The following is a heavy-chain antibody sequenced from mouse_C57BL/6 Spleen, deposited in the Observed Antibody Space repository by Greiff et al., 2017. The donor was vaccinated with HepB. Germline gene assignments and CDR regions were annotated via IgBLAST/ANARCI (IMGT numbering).Heavy chain of an antibody. Sequence: EVQLQQSGPGLVKPSQSLSLTCSVTGYSITSGYYWNWIRQFPGNKLEWMGYISYDGSNNYNPSLKNRISITRDTSKNQFFLKLNSVTTEDTATYYCARGGDGYSYAMDYWGQGTSVTVSS. V-gene: IGHV3-6*01. CDR2: ISYDGSN. D-gene: IGHD2-3*01. CDR1: GYSITSGYY. CDR3: ARGGDGYSYAMDY. J-gene: IGHJ4*01.